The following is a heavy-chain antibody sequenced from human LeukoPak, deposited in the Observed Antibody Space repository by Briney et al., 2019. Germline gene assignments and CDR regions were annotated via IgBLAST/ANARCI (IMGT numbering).Heavy chain of an antibody. CDR2: ISGSGGRT. J-gene: IGHJ5*02. D-gene: IGHD3-9*01. CDR3: AKVRYFDWLSPFNWFDP. Sequence: AGVSLRLSCAASGFAFSSYAMSWVRQAPGKGLEWVSAISGSGGRTYYADSVKGRFTISRDNSKNTLYLQMNSLRAEDTAVYYCAKVRYFDWLSPFNWFDPWGQGTLVTVSS. CDR1: GFAFSSYA. V-gene: IGHV3-23*01.